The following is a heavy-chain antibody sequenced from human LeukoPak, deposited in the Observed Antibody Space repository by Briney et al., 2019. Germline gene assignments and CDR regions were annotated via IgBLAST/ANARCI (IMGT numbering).Heavy chain of an antibody. Sequence: GASVKVSCKASGDTFIPYTFSWVRQAPGQGLEWIGRIIPSLDVANYAQKFQGRVTLSVDRDTATTYMEVTSLRSEDTAIYYCVRDHCSPGTCLGGHWGQGTLVTVSS. V-gene: IGHV1-69*04. J-gene: IGHJ4*02. CDR1: GDTFIPYT. CDR3: VRDHCSPGTCLGGH. CDR2: IIPSLDVA. D-gene: IGHD2-15*01.